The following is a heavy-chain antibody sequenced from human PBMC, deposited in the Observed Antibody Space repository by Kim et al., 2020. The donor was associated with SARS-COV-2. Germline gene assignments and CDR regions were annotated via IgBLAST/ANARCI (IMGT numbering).Heavy chain of an antibody. Sequence: GGSLRLSCAASGFTFSNAWMSWVRQAPGKGLEWVGRIKSKTDGGTTDYAAPVKGRFTISRDDSKNTLYLQMNSLKTEDTAVYYCTTVGYSYGTYYYYGMDVWGQGTTVTVSS. CDR1: GFTFSNAW. CDR2: IKSKTDGGTT. D-gene: IGHD5-18*01. CDR3: TTVGYSYGTYYYYGMDV. V-gene: IGHV3-15*01. J-gene: IGHJ6*02.